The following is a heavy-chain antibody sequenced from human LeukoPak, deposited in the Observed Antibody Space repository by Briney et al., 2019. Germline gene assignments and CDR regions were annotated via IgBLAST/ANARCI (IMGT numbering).Heavy chain of an antibody. J-gene: IGHJ3*02. D-gene: IGHD1-26*01. Sequence: PGGSLRLSCATSGLTFTNAWMSWFRQAPGKGLEWVGRIKSKTDGGTSDYAAPVQGRFTISRDDSKNTLYLQMNSLKIEDTAVYYCATAPGEWEPIWGQGTMVTVSS. V-gene: IGHV3-15*01. CDR2: IKSKTDGGTS. CDR3: ATAPGEWEPI. CDR1: GLTFTNAW.